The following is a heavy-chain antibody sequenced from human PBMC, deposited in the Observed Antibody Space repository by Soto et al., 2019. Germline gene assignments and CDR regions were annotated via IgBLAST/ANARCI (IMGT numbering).Heavy chain of an antibody. J-gene: IGHJ4*02. V-gene: IGHV3-48*03. CDR2: ISSGGRTT. Sequence: DVQLVEAGGGLVQPGGSLRLCCAAFGFTFSSYEINWVRQAPGMGLEWVSYISSGGRTTYYADSVKGRFTISSDNAKNSLFLQMNRRRAEGTAVEYCPRVGRRWLQLFYDYWGQGTLVTVSS. CDR1: GFTFSSYE. D-gene: IGHD4-4*01. CDR3: PRVGRRWLQLFYDY.